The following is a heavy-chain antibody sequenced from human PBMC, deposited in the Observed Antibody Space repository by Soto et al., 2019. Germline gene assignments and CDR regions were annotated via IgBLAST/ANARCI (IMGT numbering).Heavy chain of an antibody. CDR3: ARAVRWSYGEATSFAY. CDR1: GGSISSSNW. Sequence: PSETLSLTCAVSGGSISSSNWWSWVRQPPGKGLEWIGEIYHSGSTNYNPSLKSRVTISVDKSKNQFSLKLSSVTAADTAVYYCARAVRWSYGEATSFAYWGQGTLVTVSS. J-gene: IGHJ4*02. D-gene: IGHD4-17*01. CDR2: IYHSGST. V-gene: IGHV4-4*02.